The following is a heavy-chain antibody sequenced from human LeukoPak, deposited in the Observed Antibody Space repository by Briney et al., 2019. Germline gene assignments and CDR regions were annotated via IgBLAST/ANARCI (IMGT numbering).Heavy chain of an antibody. J-gene: IGHJ4*02. CDR1: GFTFSNYE. V-gene: IGHV3-48*03. CDR3: AKDRTMVRGVHGY. D-gene: IGHD3-10*01. Sequence: PGGSLRLSCAASGFTFSNYEMHWVRQAPGKGLEWVSYISSSGSDIYYADSVKGRFTISRDNAKNSLYLHMNSLRAEDTAVYYCAKDRTMVRGVHGYWGQGTLVTVSS. CDR2: ISSSGSDI.